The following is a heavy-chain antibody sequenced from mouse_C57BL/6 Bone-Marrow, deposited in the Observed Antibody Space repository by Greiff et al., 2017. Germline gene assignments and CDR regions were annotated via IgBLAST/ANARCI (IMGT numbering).Heavy chain of an antibody. CDR1: GFTFSNYW. CDR3: TGGLRQGEAMDY. J-gene: IGHJ4*01. CDR2: IRLKSDNYAT. D-gene: IGHD2-4*01. Sequence: EVKLMESGGGLVQPGGSMKLSCVASGFTFSNYWMNWVRQSPEKGLEWVAQIRLKSDNYATHYAESVKGRFTISRDDSKSSVYLQMNNLRAEDTGIYYCTGGLRQGEAMDYWGQGTSVTVSS. V-gene: IGHV6-3*01.